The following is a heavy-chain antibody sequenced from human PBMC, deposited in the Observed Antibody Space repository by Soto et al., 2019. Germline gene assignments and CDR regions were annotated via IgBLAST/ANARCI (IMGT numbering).Heavy chain of an antibody. CDR3: ARGGGYYYDSSGYYTLEYFQH. V-gene: IGHV4-30-2*01. D-gene: IGHD3-22*01. Sequence: PSETLSLTCAVSGGSISSGGYSWSWIRQPPGKGLEWIGYIYHSGSTYYNPSLKSRVTISVDRSKNQFSLKLSSVTAADTAVYYCARGGGYYYDSSGYYTLEYFQHWGQGTLVTVSS. J-gene: IGHJ1*01. CDR1: GGSISSGGYS. CDR2: IYHSGST.